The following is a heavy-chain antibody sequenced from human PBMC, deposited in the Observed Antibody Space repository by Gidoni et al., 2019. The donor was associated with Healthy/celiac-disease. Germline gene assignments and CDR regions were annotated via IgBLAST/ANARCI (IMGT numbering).Heavy chain of an antibody. CDR1: GFTFSSYA. CDR2: ISGSGGST. D-gene: IGHD2-2*01. J-gene: IGHJ6*03. V-gene: IGHV3-23*01. Sequence: EVQLLESGGGLVQPGGSLRSPCAASGFTFSSYAMSWVRQAPGKGLEWVSAISGSGGSTYYADSVKGRFTISRDNSKNTLYLQMNSLRAEDTAVYYCVSVVNYYYMDVWGKGTTVTVSS. CDR3: VSVVNYYYMDV.